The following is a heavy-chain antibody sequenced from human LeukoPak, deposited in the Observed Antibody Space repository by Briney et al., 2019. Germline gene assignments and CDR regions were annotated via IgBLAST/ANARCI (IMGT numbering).Heavy chain of an antibody. J-gene: IGHJ4*02. CDR2: ISYDGSNK. Sequence: GGSLRLSCAASGFTFSSYCMHGVRQAPGKGLEGVAVISYDGSNKYYADSVKGRFTISRDNSKNTLYLQMNSLRAEDTAVYYCAKWGLGYCSSTSCSELDYWGQGTLITVSS. V-gene: IGHV3-30*18. D-gene: IGHD2-2*01. CDR3: AKWGLGYCSSTSCSELDY. CDR1: GFTFSSYC.